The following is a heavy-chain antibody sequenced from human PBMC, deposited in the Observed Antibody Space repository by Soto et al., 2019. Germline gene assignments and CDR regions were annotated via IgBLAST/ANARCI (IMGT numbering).Heavy chain of an antibody. J-gene: IGHJ6*02. V-gene: IGHV3-30*18. D-gene: IGHD4-17*01. Sequence: SLRLSCAASGFTFSSYGMHWVRQAADKGLEWVAVISYDGSNKYYADSVKGRFTISRDNSKNTLYLQMNSLRAEDTAVYYCAKGGTRSHYYYYYGMDVWGQGTTVTVSS. CDR1: GFTFSSYG. CDR3: AKGGTRSHYYYYYGMDV. CDR2: ISYDGSNK.